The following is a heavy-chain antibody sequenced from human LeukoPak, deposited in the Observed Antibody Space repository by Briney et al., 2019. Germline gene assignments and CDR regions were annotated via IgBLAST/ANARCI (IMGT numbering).Heavy chain of an antibody. CDR2: IYTSGST. D-gene: IGHD2-15*01. CDR1: GGSISSGSYY. J-gene: IGHJ6*03. CDR3: ARSYCSGGSCSLYYYYYMDV. Sequence: SETLSLTCTVSGGSISSGSYYWSWIRQPAGKGLEWIGRIYTSGSTNYNPSLKSRVTISVDTSKNQFSLKLSSVTAADTAVYYCARSYCSGGSCSLYYYYYMDVWGKGTTVTVSS. V-gene: IGHV4-61*02.